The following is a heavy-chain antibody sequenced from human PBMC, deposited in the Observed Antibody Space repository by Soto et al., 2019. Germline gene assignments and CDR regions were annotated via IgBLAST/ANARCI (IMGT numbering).Heavy chain of an antibody. CDR3: AKDQRDSSTYWADY. Sequence: GGSLRLSCAASGFTFSSYAMSWVRQAPGKGLEWVSAISGSGGSTYYADSVKGRFTISRDNSKNTLYLQMNSLRAEDTAVYYCAKDQRDSSTYWADYWGQGALVTVSS. J-gene: IGHJ4*02. CDR2: ISGSGGST. V-gene: IGHV3-23*01. D-gene: IGHD2-2*01. CDR1: GFTFSSYA.